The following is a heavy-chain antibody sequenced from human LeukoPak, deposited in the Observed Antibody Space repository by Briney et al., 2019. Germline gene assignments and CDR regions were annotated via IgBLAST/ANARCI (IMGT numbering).Heavy chain of an antibody. D-gene: IGHD2-21*01. CDR3: ARGCPSYLGDYYYYYMDV. CDR1: GGSFSGYY. V-gene: IGHV4-34*01. J-gene: IGHJ6*03. Sequence: PSETLSLTCAVYGGSFSGYYWSWIRQPPGKGLEWIGEINHSGSTNYNPSLKSRVTISVDTSKNQFSLKLISVTAADTAVYYCARGCPSYLGDYYYYYMDVWGKGTTVTVSS. CDR2: INHSGST.